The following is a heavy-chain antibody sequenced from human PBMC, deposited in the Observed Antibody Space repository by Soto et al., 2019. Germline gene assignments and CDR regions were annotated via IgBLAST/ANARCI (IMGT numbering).Heavy chain of an antibody. CDR2: IKQDGSER. CDR1: GFTFSSHW. J-gene: IGHJ4*02. CDR3: ATIIPDY. V-gene: IGHV3-7*02. Sequence: GGSLRLSCAASGFTFSSHWMNWVRQAPGKGLQWVANIKQDGSERYYVDSVKGRFTISRDNARNSLYLQMNSLRAEDTAVYYCATIIPDYWGQGT.